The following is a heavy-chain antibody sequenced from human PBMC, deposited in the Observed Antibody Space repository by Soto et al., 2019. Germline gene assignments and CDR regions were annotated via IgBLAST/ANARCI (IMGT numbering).Heavy chain of an antibody. Sequence: SETLSPTCTVSGGSISSGDYYWSWIRQPPGKGLEWIGYIYYSGSTYYNPSLKSRVTISVDTSKNQFSLKLSSVTAADTAVYYCARDGYCSGGSCYSAPVNYWGQGTLVTVSS. J-gene: IGHJ4*02. CDR2: IYYSGST. CDR3: ARDGYCSGGSCYSAPVNY. CDR1: GGSISSGDYY. D-gene: IGHD2-15*01. V-gene: IGHV4-30-4*01.